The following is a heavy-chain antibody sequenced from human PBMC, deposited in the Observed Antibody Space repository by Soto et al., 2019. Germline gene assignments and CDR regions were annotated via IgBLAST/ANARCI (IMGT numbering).Heavy chain of an antibody. J-gene: IGHJ4*01. CDR1: GGSFIGYY. Sequence: PSETLSLTCTVHGGSFIGYYWSWIRQPPGKGLEWIGEINHSGDTNYNPSLKSRISISIDTSKSQFSLTVTSVTAADTALYYCATVNTVTSYFFESWGQGTLVTVSS. D-gene: IGHD4-17*01. CDR2: INHSGDT. V-gene: IGHV4-34*01. CDR3: ATVNTVTSYFFES.